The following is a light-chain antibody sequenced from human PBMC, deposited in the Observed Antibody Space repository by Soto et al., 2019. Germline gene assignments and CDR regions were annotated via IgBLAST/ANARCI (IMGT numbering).Light chain of an antibody. CDR3: SSYTSSFKLAV. J-gene: IGLJ1*01. CDR1: SSDVGGYNY. V-gene: IGLV2-14*03. Sequence: QCTLTESASVSASPVQAITIFCTGTSSDVGGYNYVSWYQQHPGSAPKLMIYDVSSRPSGVSNRFSGPKSGNTASLTISGLQAEDEADYYCSSYTSSFKLAVFGSGTKVTVL. CDR2: DVS.